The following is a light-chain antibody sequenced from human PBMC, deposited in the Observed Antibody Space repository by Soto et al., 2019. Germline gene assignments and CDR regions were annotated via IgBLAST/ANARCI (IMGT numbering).Light chain of an antibody. V-gene: IGKV3-20*01. Sequence: EIVLTQSPDTLSLSPGERATLSCRASQSVSSSYLAWYRQKPGQAPRLLIYGASSRATGIPDRFSGSGSGTDFTLTISRLEPEDFAVYYCQQYGSSPLTFGGGTKVEIK. CDR2: GAS. J-gene: IGKJ4*01. CDR1: QSVSSSY. CDR3: QQYGSSPLT.